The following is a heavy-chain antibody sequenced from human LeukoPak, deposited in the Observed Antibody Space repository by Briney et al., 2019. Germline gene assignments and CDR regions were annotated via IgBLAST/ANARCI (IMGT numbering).Heavy chain of an antibody. D-gene: IGHD3-3*01. CDR3: ARVFWEKDGFIGAFDI. CDR2: IYSGDST. J-gene: IGHJ3*02. CDR1: GFTVSGNY. Sequence: PGGSLRLSCAASGFTVSGNYMSWVRQAPGKGLEWVSIIYSGDSTYYADSVEGRFTISRDNSKNTLYLQMNSLRAEDTAVYYCARVFWEKDGFIGAFDIWGQGTMVTVSS. V-gene: IGHV3-66*01.